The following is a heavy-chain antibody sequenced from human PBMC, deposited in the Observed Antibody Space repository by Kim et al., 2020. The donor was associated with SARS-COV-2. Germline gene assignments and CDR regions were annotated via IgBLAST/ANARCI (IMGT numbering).Heavy chain of an antibody. J-gene: IGHJ6*02. D-gene: IGHD3-10*01. CDR3: ARGFYYGSGSPQPYYYYYGMDV. V-gene: IGHV3-53*04. Sequence: GGSLRLSCAASGFTVSSNYMSWVRQAPGKGLEWVSVIYSGGSTYYADSVKGRFTISRHNSKNTLYLQMNSLRAEDTAVYYCARGFYYGSGSPQPYYYYYGMDVWGQGTTVTVSS. CDR1: GFTVSSNY. CDR2: IYSGGST.